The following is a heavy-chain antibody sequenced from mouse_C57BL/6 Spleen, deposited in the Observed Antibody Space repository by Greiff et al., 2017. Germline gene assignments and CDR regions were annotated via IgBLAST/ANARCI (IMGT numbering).Heavy chain of an antibody. V-gene: IGHV1-55*01. J-gene: IGHJ3*01. Sequence: QVQLQQPGAELVKPGASVKMSCKAFGYPFTSYWINWVKQRPGQGLEWVGDIYPGSGSNNYNETFKSKATLTVDTSSSTSYMQLSSLTSEDSSVYYCARDYGGSTLAYWGQGTLVTVSA. CDR3: ARDYGGSTLAY. CDR1: GYPFTSYW. CDR2: IYPGSGSN. D-gene: IGHD1-1*01.